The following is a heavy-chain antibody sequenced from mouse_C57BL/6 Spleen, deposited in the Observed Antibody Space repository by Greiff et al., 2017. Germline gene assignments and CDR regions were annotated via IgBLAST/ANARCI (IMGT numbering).Heavy chain of an antibody. CDR1: GFTFSSYG. J-gene: IGHJ4*01. CDR2: ISSGGSYT. Sequence: EVMLVESGGDLVKPGGSLKLSCAASGFTFSSYGMSCVRQTPDKRLEWVATISSGGSYTYYPDSVKGRFTISRDNAKNTLYLQMRSLKSEYTAMYSCAIHAFGYWGQGSSVPVSS. CDR3: AIHAFGY. V-gene: IGHV5-6*01.